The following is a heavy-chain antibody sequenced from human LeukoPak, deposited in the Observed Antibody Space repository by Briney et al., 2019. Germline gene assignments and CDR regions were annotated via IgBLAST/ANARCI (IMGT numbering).Heavy chain of an antibody. CDR3: TRLPYGDYSDY. CDR2: INPNSGGT. J-gene: IGHJ4*02. V-gene: IGHV1-2*02. Sequence: ASVKVSCKASGGTFSSYTISWVRQAPGQGLEWMGWINPNSGGTNYAQKFQGRVTMTRDTSISTAYMELSRLRSDDTAVYYCTRLPYGDYSDYWGQGTLVTVSS. CDR1: GGTFSSYT. D-gene: IGHD4-17*01.